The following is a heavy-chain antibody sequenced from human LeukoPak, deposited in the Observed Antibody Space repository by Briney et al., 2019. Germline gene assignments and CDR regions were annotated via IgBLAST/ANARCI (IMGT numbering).Heavy chain of an antibody. Sequence: SETLSLTCTVSGDSISSTSYYWGWIRQPPGKGLEWIGYIYHSGSTYYNPSLKSRVTISVDRSKNQFSLKLSSVTAADTAVYYCASMTTVVTPHYYYYMDVWGKGTTVTVSS. J-gene: IGHJ6*03. CDR3: ASMTTVVTPHYYYYMDV. V-gene: IGHV4-39*07. CDR1: GDSISSTSYY. CDR2: IYHSGST. D-gene: IGHD4-23*01.